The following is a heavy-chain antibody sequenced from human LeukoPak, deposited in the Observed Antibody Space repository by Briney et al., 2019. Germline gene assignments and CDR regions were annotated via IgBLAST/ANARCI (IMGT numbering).Heavy chain of an antibody. CDR2: IHYSGSS. Sequence: PSETLSLTCTVSGGSISSNSYYWGWIRQPPGKGLECIGSIHYSGSSFYNPSLKSRVTISVDTSKNQFSLKLSSVTAADTAVYYCARDRANHYYGSGSSHVPLLRWGQGTLVTVSS. CDR3: ARDRANHYYGSGSSHVPLLR. J-gene: IGHJ4*02. CDR1: GGSISSNSYY. D-gene: IGHD3-10*01. V-gene: IGHV4-39*02.